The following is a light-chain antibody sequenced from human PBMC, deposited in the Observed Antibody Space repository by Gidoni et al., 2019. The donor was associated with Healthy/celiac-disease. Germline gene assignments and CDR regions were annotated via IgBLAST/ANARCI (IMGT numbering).Light chain of an antibody. CDR2: SNN. Sequence: QSVLTQPPSASGHPGQRVTISCSGSSSNIGSNTVNWYQQLPGTAPKLLIYSNNQRPSGVPDRFSGSKSGTSASLAISGLQSEDEADYYCAAWDDSLNGQVVFGGGTKLTVL. V-gene: IGLV1-44*01. CDR3: AAWDDSLNGQVV. J-gene: IGLJ2*01. CDR1: SSNIGSNT.